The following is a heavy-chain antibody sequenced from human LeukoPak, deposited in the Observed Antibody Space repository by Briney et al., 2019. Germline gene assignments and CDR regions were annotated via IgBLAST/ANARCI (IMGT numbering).Heavy chain of an antibody. CDR3: ARLPPIAAAETGGFDP. V-gene: IGHV4-4*07. J-gene: IGHJ5*02. CDR2: IYTSGST. CDR1: GGSISSYY. D-gene: IGHD6-13*01. Sequence: SETLSLTCTVSGGSISSYYWSWIRQPAGKGLEWIGRIYTSGSTNYNPSLKSRVTMSVDTSKNQFSLKLSSVTAADTAVYYCARLPPIAAAETGGFDPWGQGTLVTVSS.